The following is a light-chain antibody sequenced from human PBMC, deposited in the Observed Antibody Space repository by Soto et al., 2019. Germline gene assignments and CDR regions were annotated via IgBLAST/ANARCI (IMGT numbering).Light chain of an antibody. V-gene: IGKV1-5*03. CDR2: KAS. J-gene: IGKJ2*01. Sequence: DIQMTQSPSTLSASVGDRVTITCRASQSISSWLAWYQQKPGKAPKLLIYKASSLESGVPSRFSGSGSGTEFTITISSLQADDFATYYCQQYNSYSTFGQGTKLEIK. CDR1: QSISSW. CDR3: QQYNSYST.